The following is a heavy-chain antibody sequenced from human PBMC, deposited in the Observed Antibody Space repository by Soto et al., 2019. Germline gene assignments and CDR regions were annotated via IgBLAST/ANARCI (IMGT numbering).Heavy chain of an antibody. CDR3: AGGLDY. V-gene: IGHV3-23*01. CDR2: IDGTGYST. J-gene: IGHJ4*02. CDR1: GFTFSNYG. Sequence: EVQLLESGGGLVQPGRSLRLSCAASGFTFSNYGMKWVRQAPGKGLEWVSGIDGTGYSTYYADSVKGRFTISRDNSKNTLYLQMNSLRAEDTAIYYCAGGLDYWGQGTLDTVSS.